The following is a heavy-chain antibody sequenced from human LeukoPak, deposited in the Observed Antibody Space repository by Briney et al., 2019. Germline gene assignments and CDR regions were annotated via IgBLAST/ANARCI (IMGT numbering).Heavy chain of an antibody. D-gene: IGHD2-8*02. V-gene: IGHV4-34*01. CDR2: INHSGNT. J-gene: IGHJ3*01. Sequence: SETLSLTCGVFRGSFSGYYWSWIRQPPGKGLGWIGEINHSGNTNYNPSLKSRITISVDTSKNQFSLKLNSVTAADTAVYYCAVAGARYSDTGGLYAFDFWGRGTMVTVSS. CDR3: AVAGARYSDTGGLYAFDF. CDR1: RGSFSGYY.